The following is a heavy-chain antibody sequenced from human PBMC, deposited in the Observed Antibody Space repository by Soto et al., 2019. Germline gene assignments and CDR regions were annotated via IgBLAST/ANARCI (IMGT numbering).Heavy chain of an antibody. Sequence: QVTLKESGPVLVKPTETLTLTCTVSGFSLSNARMGVSWIRQPPGKALEWLAHIFSNDEKSYSTSLKSRLTISKDTSNSQVVLTMTNMDPVDTATYYCARIRDEDCSGGSCYYYFDYWGQGTLVTVSS. V-gene: IGHV2-26*01. D-gene: IGHD2-15*01. J-gene: IGHJ4*02. CDR1: GFSLSNARMG. CDR3: ARIRDEDCSGGSCYYYFDY. CDR2: IFSNDEK.